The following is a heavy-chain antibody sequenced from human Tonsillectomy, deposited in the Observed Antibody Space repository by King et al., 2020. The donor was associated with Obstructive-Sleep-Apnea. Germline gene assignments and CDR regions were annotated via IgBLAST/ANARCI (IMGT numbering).Heavy chain of an antibody. J-gene: IGHJ3*02. CDR3: AKTLGAVAGTEDAFDI. CDR2: ISYDGSNK. D-gene: IGHD6-19*01. Sequence: QLVQSGGGVVQPGRSLRLSCAASGFTFSSYGMHWVRQAPGKGLEWVAVISYDGSNKYYADSVKGRFTISRDNSKNTLYLQMNSLRAEDTAVYYFAKTLGAVAGTEDAFDIWGQGTMVTVSS. V-gene: IGHV3-30*18. CDR1: GFTFSSYG.